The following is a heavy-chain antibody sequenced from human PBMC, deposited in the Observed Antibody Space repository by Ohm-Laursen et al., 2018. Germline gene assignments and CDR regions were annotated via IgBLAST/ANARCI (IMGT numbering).Heavy chain of an antibody. D-gene: IGHD5-12*01. J-gene: IGHJ4*02. V-gene: IGHV3-48*03. CDR2: INSGGSSI. Sequence: SLRLSCSASGFIFSSYEMNWVRQAPGKGLEWVSYINSGGSSIYYADSVKGRFTISRDNAKNSLYLQMNSLRAEDTAVYYCARGGYSGYDWGQGTLVTVSA. CDR3: ARGGYSGYD. CDR1: GFIFSSYE.